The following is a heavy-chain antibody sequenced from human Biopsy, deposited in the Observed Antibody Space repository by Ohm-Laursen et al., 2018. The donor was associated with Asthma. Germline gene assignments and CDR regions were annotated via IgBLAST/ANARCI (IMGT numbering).Heavy chain of an antibody. D-gene: IGHD1-1*01. J-gene: IGHJ3*02. Sequence: SLRLSCAASGFSFSNFAIHWVRQAPGKGLEWVAVISYDGSNKYYADSVKGRFTISRDNSKNTLYLQMNSLRVEDTAVYYCARDGGLTSYPGTFHIWGQGTMVTVSS. V-gene: IGHV3-30-3*01. CDR2: ISYDGSNK. CDR3: ARDGGLTSYPGTFHI. CDR1: GFSFSNFA.